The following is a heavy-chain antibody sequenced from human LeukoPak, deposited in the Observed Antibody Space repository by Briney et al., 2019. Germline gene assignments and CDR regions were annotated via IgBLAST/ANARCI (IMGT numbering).Heavy chain of an antibody. Sequence: IPSETLSLTCTVSGGSISSSTYYWGWIRQPPGKGLEWIGNIYYSGNTYYNPSLKSRVAISVDTSKNQFSLKLSSVTAADTAVYYCARYDSSGRNEGRVTWGQGTLVTVSS. D-gene: IGHD3-22*01. CDR3: ARYDSSGRNEGRVT. CDR2: IYYSGNT. CDR1: GGSISSSTYY. J-gene: IGHJ5*02. V-gene: IGHV4-39*07.